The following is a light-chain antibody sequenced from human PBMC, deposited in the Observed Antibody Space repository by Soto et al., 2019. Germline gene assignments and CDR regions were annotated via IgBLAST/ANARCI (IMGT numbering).Light chain of an antibody. CDR1: QSVSSN. CDR2: GAS. Sequence: EIVMTQSPATLSVSPGERATLSCRASQSVSSNLAWYQQKPGQAPRLIIYGASTRATGIPARFSGSGSGTEFTLTISSLQSEDFAVYYCHQYNSWPPETFGQGTKVEIK. CDR3: HQYNSWPPET. J-gene: IGKJ1*01. V-gene: IGKV3-15*01.